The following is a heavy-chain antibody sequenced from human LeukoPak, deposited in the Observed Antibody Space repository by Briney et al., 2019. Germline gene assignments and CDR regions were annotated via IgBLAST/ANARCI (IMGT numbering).Heavy chain of an antibody. Sequence: SETLSLTCTVSGGSISGSSYYWGWIRQPPGKGLEWIGSIYYSGSTYYNPSLKSRVTISVDTSKNQFSLKLSSVTAADTAVYYCARLRGSYYNRYFDYWGQGTLVTVSS. D-gene: IGHD1-26*01. CDR1: GGSISGSSYY. CDR2: IYYSGST. V-gene: IGHV4-39*01. J-gene: IGHJ4*02. CDR3: ARLRGSYYNRYFDY.